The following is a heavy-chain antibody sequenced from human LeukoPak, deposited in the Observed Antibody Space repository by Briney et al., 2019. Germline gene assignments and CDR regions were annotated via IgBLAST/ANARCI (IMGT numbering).Heavy chain of an antibody. CDR3: ARVGEFPDTTVVNTSRYYYGMDV. CDR2: ISSSGNIK. CDR1: GFTFSDHY. D-gene: IGHD3-16*01. V-gene: IGHV3-11*01. Sequence: PGGSLRLSCAASGFTFSDHYMTWIRQAPGKGLEWISHISSSGNIKYHADSIKGRFTISRDNAKKSLYLQMNSLRAEDTAVYYCARVGEFPDTTVVNTSRYYYGMDVWGQGTTVTVSS. J-gene: IGHJ6*02.